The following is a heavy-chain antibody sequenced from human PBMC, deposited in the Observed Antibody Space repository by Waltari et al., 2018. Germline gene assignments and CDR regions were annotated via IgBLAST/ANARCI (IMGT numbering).Heavy chain of an antibody. V-gene: IGHV3-23*01. CDR2: ISGSGGST. CDR1: GFTFSSYA. J-gene: IGHJ4*02. D-gene: IGHD4-17*01. CDR3: AKVPSYYGDYLDY. Sequence: EVQLLESGGGLVQPGGSLRLSCAASGFTFSSYAISWVRQAPGKGLEVVSAISGSGGSTYYADSVKGRFTISRDNSKNTLYLQMNSLRAEDTAVYYCAKVPSYYGDYLDYWGQGTLVTVSS.